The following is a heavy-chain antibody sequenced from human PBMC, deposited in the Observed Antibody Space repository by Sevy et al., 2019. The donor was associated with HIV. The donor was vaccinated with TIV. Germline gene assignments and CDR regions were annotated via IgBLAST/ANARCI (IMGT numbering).Heavy chain of an antibody. Sequence: GGSLRLSCVASGIAFRNAWMNWVRQAPGKGLEWVGRIKTKSDGGTTDYAGPVKGRFTISRVDAKNTLYLQTNSLKTEDPGVDYSTAEGRYCSSDGCCCEGFEYWGQGTLVTVSS. CDR2: IKTKSDGGTT. V-gene: IGHV3-15*01. J-gene: IGHJ4*02. D-gene: IGHD2-2*01. CDR1: GIAFRNAW. CDR3: TAEGRYCSSDGCCCEGFEY.